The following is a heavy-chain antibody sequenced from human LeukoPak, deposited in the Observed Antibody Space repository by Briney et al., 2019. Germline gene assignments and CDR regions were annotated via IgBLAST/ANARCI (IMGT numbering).Heavy chain of an antibody. CDR1: GFTFSSYS. D-gene: IGHD3-3*01. Sequence: GGSLRLSCAASGFTFSSYSMNWVRQPPGRGLEWVSSISSSSSYIYYADSVKGRFTISRDNAKNSLYLQMNSLRAEDTAVYYCARCEGVDRYYYYMDVWGKGTTVTVSS. V-gene: IGHV3-21*01. J-gene: IGHJ6*03. CDR2: ISSSSSYI. CDR3: ARCEGVDRYYYYMDV.